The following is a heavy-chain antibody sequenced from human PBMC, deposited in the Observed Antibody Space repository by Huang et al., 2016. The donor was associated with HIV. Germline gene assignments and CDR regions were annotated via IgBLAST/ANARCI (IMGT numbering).Heavy chain of an antibody. J-gene: IGHJ6*03. CDR3: AKDPHDNGDYSLYQYYYYLDV. D-gene: IGHD4-17*01. CDR1: GFPFCRFG. CDR2: RGSDGTNQ. V-gene: IGHV3-30*02. Sequence: QVQLVESGGGVVKPGGSLSLSCSASGFPFCRFGMHWVRPAPGEGLYGGAVRGSDGTNQFYADSLKGRIISSRDNARNKLFLQVNSLRSEDAGVYYCAKDPHDNGDYSLYQYYYYLDVWGKGTTVTVSS.